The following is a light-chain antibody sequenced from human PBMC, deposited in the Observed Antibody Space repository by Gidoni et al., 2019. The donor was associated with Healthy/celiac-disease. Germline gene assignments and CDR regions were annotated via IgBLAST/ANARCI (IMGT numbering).Light chain of an antibody. V-gene: IGKV3-15*01. CDR3: QQYNNWPPGT. CDR1: QRVSSN. J-gene: IGKJ1*01. CDR2: GAS. Sequence: EIVMSQSPATLSVSPWERATLSCRASQRVSSNLAWYQQKPGQAPRLLIYGASTRATGIPARFSGSGSGTEFTVTISSLQSEDFAVYYCQQYNNWPPGTFXXXTKVEIK.